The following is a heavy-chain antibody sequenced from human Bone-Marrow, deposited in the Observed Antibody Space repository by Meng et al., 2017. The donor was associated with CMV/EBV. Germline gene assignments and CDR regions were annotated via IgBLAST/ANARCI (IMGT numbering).Heavy chain of an antibody. D-gene: IGHD6-6*01. Sequence: SETLSLTCTVSGYSISSGYYWGWIRQPPGKGLEWIGEINHSGSTNYNPSLKSRVTISVDTSKNQFSLKLSSVTAADTAVYYCARDTARRYYYYGMDVWGQGTTVTVSS. V-gene: IGHV4-38-2*02. J-gene: IGHJ6*02. CDR1: GYSISSGYY. CDR3: ARDTARRYYYYGMDV. CDR2: INHSGST.